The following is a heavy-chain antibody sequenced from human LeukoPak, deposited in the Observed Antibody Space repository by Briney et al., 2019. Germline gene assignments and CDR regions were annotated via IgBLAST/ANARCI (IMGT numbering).Heavy chain of an antibody. D-gene: IGHD4-23*01. CDR3: ARDMGAPDYGSYSVDY. CDR2: IHYSGSA. Sequence: SETLSLTCAVYGGSFSGYYWSWIRQPPGRGLEWIAYIHYSGSAAYNPSLKSRVTISRDMSTNQFSLKMTSVTAADTAVYFCARDMGAPDYGSYSVDYWGQGTLVTVSS. V-gene: IGHV4-59*01. CDR1: GGSFSGYY. J-gene: IGHJ4*02.